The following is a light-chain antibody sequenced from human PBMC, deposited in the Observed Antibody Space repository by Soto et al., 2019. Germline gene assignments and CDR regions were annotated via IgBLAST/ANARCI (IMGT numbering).Light chain of an antibody. CDR1: SSDVGGYNY. J-gene: IGLJ1*01. Sequence: QSALTQPASVSGSPGQSITISCTGTSSDVGGYNYVSWYQQHPGKAPKLMIYDVSNRPSGVSNRFSGSKSGNTASLTISWLQDEDEADYYCSSYTSSSTSYVFGTGTKVTVL. CDR3: SSYTSSSTSYV. V-gene: IGLV2-14*01. CDR2: DVS.